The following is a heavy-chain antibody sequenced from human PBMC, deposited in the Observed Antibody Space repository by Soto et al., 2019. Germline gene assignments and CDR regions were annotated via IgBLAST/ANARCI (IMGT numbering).Heavy chain of an antibody. CDR2: ISSSSSYI. CDR3: ARGTVDFWSGYYTPDYFDY. D-gene: IGHD3-3*01. CDR1: GFTFSSYS. J-gene: IGHJ4*02. V-gene: IGHV3-21*01. Sequence: ESGGGLVKPGGSLRLSCAASGFTFSSYSMNWVRQAPGKGLEWVSSISSSSSYIYYADSVKGRFTISRDNAKNSLYLQMNSLRAEDTAVYYCARGTVDFWSGYYTPDYFDYWGQGTLVTVSS.